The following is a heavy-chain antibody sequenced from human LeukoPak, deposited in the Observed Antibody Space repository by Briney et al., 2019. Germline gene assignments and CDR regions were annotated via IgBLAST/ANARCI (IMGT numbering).Heavy chain of an antibody. Sequence: TGGSLRLSCAASGFTFSSYSMSWVRQAPGKGLEWVSSISSSSSYVYYADSLKGRFTISRDNAKNSLYLQMNSLRAEDTAVYYCARGHCSGSSCSAFDYWGQGTLVTVSS. D-gene: IGHD2-15*01. V-gene: IGHV3-21*01. CDR2: ISSSSSYV. CDR1: GFTFSSYS. J-gene: IGHJ4*02. CDR3: ARGHCSGSSCSAFDY.